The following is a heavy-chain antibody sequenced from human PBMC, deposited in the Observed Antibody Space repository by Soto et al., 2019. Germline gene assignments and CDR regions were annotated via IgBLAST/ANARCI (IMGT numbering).Heavy chain of an antibody. Sequence: GGSLRLSCAASGFTFSSYGMHWVRQAPGKGLEWVAVIWYDGSNKYYADSVKGRFTISRDNSKNTLYLQMNSLRAEDTAVYYCARDYYGDFIDYYYYMDVWGKGTTVTVSS. CDR3: ARDYYGDFIDYYYYMDV. D-gene: IGHD4-17*01. J-gene: IGHJ6*03. CDR2: IWYDGSNK. CDR1: GFTFSSYG. V-gene: IGHV3-33*01.